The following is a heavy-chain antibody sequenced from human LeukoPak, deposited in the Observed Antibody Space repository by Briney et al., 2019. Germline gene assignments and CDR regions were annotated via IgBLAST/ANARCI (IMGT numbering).Heavy chain of an antibody. J-gene: IGHJ1*01. CDR3: ARADYYDSRGYYRGLLQYFQH. D-gene: IGHD3-22*01. CDR2: ISAYNGNT. V-gene: IGHV1-18*01. CDR1: GYTFTSYG. Sequence: GASVKVSCKASGYTFTSYGISWVRQAPGQGLEWMGWISAYNGNTNYAQKLQGRVTMTTDTSTSTAYMELRSLRSDDTAVYYCARADYYDSRGYYRGLLQYFQHWGQGTLVTVPS.